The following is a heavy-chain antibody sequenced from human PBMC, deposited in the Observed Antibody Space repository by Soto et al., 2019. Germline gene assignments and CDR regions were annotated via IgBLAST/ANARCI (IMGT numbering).Heavy chain of an antibody. CDR1: GGSISSGGYY. Sequence: QVQLQESGPGLVKPSQTLSLTCTVSGGSISSGGYYWSWIRQHPGKGLEWIGYIYYSGSTYYNPSLKSRVTISVDTSKNQFSLKLSSVTAADTAVYYCARVAEYYYDSSGYYYMFDYWGQGTLVTVSS. CDR2: IYYSGST. V-gene: IGHV4-31*03. CDR3: ARVAEYYYDSSGYYYMFDY. D-gene: IGHD3-22*01. J-gene: IGHJ4*02.